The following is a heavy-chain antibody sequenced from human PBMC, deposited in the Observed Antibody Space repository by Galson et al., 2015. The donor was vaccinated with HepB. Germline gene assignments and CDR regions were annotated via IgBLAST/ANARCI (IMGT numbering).Heavy chain of an antibody. CDR3: ASPERLGEFHYYYCMDV. J-gene: IGHJ6*02. CDR2: ISYDGSNK. Sequence: LRLSCAASGFTFRSYAMHWVRQAPGKGLEWVAVISYDGSNKYYADSVKGRFTISRDNSKNTLYLQMNSLRTEDTAVYYFASPERLGEFHYYYCMDVWGQGTMVTVSS. V-gene: IGHV3-30-3*01. CDR1: GFTFRSYA. D-gene: IGHD3-10*01.